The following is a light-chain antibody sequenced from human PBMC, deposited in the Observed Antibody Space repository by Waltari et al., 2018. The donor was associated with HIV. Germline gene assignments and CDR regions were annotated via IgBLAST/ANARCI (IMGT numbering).Light chain of an antibody. CDR3: QQFDNLPLT. CDR1: QEISNY. V-gene: IGKV1-33*01. Sequence: IHMTQSPSFLSASVGDSVTITCQASQEISNYLNWYQQKPGKAPKLLIHDASKLEIGVPLRFRGSGSGTDFTFTISSLQPEDVATYYCQQFDNLPLTFGGGTRVEIK. J-gene: IGKJ4*01. CDR2: DAS.